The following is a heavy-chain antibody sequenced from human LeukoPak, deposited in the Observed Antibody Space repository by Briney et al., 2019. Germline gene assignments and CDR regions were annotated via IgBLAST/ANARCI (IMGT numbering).Heavy chain of an antibody. CDR1: GFTFSAYS. CDR3: ARDPGPRVPPGSYSDY. Sequence: GGSLRLSCAASGFTFSAYSMSWVRQAPGKGLEWVANIKQDGSEEYYVGSVKGRFTISRDNAKNSLYLQMNSLRAEDTAVYYCARDPGPRVPPGSYSDYWGQGTLVTVSS. D-gene: IGHD1-26*01. V-gene: IGHV3-7*01. CDR2: IKQDGSEE. J-gene: IGHJ4*02.